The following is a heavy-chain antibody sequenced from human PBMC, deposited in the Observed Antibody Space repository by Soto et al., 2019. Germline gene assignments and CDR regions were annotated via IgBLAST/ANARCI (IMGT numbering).Heavy chain of an antibody. V-gene: IGHV1-8*01. Sequence: QVQLVQSGAEVKKPGASVKVSCKASGYTFTSYDINWVRQATGQGLEWMGWMNPNSGNTVYAQKFQGRVTMTRNTSTSTAYMELSSLRSEDTAVYYCATEKSSGYYYDYWGQGTLVTVAS. CDR2: MNPNSGNT. CDR3: ATEKSSGYYYDY. CDR1: GYTFTSYD. J-gene: IGHJ4*02. D-gene: IGHD3-22*01.